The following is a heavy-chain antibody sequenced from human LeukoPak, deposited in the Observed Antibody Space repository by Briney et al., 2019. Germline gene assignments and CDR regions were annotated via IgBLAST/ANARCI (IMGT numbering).Heavy chain of an antibody. CDR2: ISSDGRST. CDR1: GFTFSSYW. Sequence: PGGSLRLSCAASGFTFSSYWMFWVRQAPEKGLVWVSSISSDGRSTRYADSVKGPFTISRDNAKNTLYLQMNSLRAEDTALYYCAKDRGWTQADYWGQGTLVTVSS. D-gene: IGHD3/OR15-3a*01. CDR3: AKDRGWTQADY. V-gene: IGHV3-74*01. J-gene: IGHJ4*02.